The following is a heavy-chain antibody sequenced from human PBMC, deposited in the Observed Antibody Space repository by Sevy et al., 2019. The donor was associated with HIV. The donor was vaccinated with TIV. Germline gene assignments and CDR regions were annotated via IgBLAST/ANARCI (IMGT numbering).Heavy chain of an antibody. Sequence: SETLSLTCTVSGGSISSYYWSWIRQPAGKGLEWIGRIYTSGSTNYNPSLKSRVTMSVDTSKNQFSLKLSSVTAADTAVYYCARDPPSRDGYSPHYGYFDLWGRGTLVTVSS. D-gene: IGHD2-15*01. CDR1: GGSISSYY. V-gene: IGHV4-4*07. CDR3: ARDPPSRDGYSPHYGYFDL. J-gene: IGHJ2*01. CDR2: IYTSGST.